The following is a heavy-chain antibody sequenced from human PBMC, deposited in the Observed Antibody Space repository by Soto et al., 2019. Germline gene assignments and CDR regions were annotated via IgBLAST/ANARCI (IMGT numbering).Heavy chain of an antibody. CDR2: INPSGGST. J-gene: IGHJ4*02. V-gene: IGHV1-46*01. Sequence: GPSVKVSCKASGYTFTSYYMHWVRQAPGQGLEWMGIINPSGGSTSYAQKFQGRVTMTRDTSTSTVYMELSSLRSEDTAVYYCARGPYYDFWSGLLDYFDYWGQGTLVTVSS. CDR1: GYTFTSYY. D-gene: IGHD3-3*01. CDR3: ARGPYYDFWSGLLDYFDY.